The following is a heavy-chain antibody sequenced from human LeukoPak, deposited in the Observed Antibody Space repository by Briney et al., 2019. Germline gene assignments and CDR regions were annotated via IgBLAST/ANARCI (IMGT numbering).Heavy chain of an antibody. CDR2: INHSGST. Sequence: SETLSLTCAVYGGSFSGYYWSWIRQPPGKGLEWIGEINHSGSTNYNPSLKSRVTISVDTSKNQFSLKLSSVTAADTAVYYCAGTEDYYGSGSYYKRKYYFDYWGQGTLVTVSS. CDR1: GGSFSGYY. CDR3: AGTEDYYGSGSYYKRKYYFDY. J-gene: IGHJ4*02. V-gene: IGHV4-34*01. D-gene: IGHD3-10*01.